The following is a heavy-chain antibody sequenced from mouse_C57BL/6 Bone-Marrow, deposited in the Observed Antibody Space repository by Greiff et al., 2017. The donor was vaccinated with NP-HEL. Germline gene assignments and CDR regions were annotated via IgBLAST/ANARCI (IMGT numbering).Heavy chain of an antibody. J-gene: IGHJ3*01. CDR3: ARGRSLAWFAY. D-gene: IGHD1-1*01. CDR2: ISDGGSYT. CDR1: GFTFSSYA. Sequence: EVKLVESGGGLVKPGGSLKLSCAASGFTFSSYAMSWVRQTPEKRLEWVATISDGGSYTYYPDNVKGRFTISRDNAKNNLYLQMSHLKSEDTAMYYCARGRSLAWFAYWGQGTLVTVSA. V-gene: IGHV5-4*03.